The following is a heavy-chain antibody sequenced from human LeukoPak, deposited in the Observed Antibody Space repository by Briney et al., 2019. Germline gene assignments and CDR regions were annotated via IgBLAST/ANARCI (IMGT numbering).Heavy chain of an antibody. J-gene: IGHJ6*03. Sequence: GESLKISCKGFGYSFPSFWIAWVRQMPGKGLEWMGIIYPGDSDTRYSPSFQGQVTISADKSISTAYLQWSSLKASDTAMYYCARIAAAIYYMDVWGKGTTVTVSS. V-gene: IGHV5-51*01. D-gene: IGHD6-25*01. CDR1: GYSFPSFW. CDR3: ARIAAAIYYMDV. CDR2: IYPGDSDT.